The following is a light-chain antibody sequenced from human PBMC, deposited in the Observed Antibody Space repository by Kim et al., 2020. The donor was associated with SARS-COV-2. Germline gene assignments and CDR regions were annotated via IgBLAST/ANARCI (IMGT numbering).Light chain of an antibody. J-gene: IGLJ3*02. Sequence: GQRIEISCIGSSSNIGINHVNWYQLFPGTAPKLVIYDNDRRPSGVPDRISGSKSGTSASLALSGLLSEDEADYYCATWDYSLNAWVFGGGTQLTVL. CDR1: SSNIGINH. V-gene: IGLV1-44*01. CDR3: ATWDYSLNAWV. CDR2: DND.